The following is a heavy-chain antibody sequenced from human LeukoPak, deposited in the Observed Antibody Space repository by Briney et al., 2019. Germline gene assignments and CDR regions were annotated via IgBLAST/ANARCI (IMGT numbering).Heavy chain of an antibody. V-gene: IGHV3-74*01. J-gene: IGHJ4*02. D-gene: IGHD3-22*01. CDR1: GFTLSSYW. CDR3: ARDFSGYDDY. Sequence: GGSLRLSCAASGFTLSSYWMHWVRQAPGKGLVWVSRINTDETITTYADSVRGRFTISRDNAKNILYLQMNSLRAEDTAVYYCARDFSGYDDYWGQGTLVTVSS. CDR2: INTDETIT.